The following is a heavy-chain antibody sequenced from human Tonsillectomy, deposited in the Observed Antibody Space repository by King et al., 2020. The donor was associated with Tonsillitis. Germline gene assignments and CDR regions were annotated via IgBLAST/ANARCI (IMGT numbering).Heavy chain of an antibody. CDR2: ISGSGGST. J-gene: IGHJ3*02. CDR1: GFSFCSYA. V-gene: IGHV3-23*01. CDR3: AKDSESGGPTLNWGLSEGAFDI. Sequence: VQLLESGGGFVQPGGSLRLSWAASGFSFCSYAMSWVRYGPGKGIEWVSAISGSGGSTYYADSVKVRCTISRDKSKNTLYLQSNCLGAEDTAVYYCAKDSESGGPTLNWGLSEGAFDIWGQGTMVTVSS. D-gene: IGHD7-27*01.